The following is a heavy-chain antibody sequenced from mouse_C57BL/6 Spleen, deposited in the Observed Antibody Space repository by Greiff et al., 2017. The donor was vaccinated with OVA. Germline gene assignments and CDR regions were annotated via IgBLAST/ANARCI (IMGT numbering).Heavy chain of an antibody. J-gene: IGHJ4*01. CDR2: ISNGGGST. CDR1: GFTFSDYY. V-gene: IGHV5-12*01. Sequence: DVMLVESGGGLVQPGGSLKLSCAASGFTFSDYYMYWVRQTPEKRLEWVAYISNGGGSTYYPDTVKGRFTISRDNAKNTLYLQMSRLKSEDTAMYYCARQGVAMDYWGQGTSVTVSS. CDR3: ARQGVAMDY.